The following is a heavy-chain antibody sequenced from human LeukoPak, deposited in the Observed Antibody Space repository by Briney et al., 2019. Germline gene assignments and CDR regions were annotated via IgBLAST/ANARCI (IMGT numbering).Heavy chain of an antibody. D-gene: IGHD4-17*01. V-gene: IGHV3-23*01. J-gene: IGHJ4*02. CDR3: AKGETVTTTSFDY. CDR2: ISGSGGST. CDR1: GFIFSSYA. Sequence: GGSLRLSCAASGFIFSSYAMSWVRQAPGKGLEWVSSISGSGGSTYYADSVKGRFTISRDNSKNTLYLQVNSLRAEDTAVYYCAKGETVTTTSFDYWGQGTLVTVSS.